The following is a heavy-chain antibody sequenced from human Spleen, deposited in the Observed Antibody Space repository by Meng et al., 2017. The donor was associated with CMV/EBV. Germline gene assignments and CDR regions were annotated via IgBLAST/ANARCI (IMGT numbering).Heavy chain of an antibody. V-gene: IGHV3-23*01. CDR2: ISGSGDYT. CDR1: GFTFSSYA. CDR3: AKRTSYYYDNSGYIDY. J-gene: IGHJ4*02. Sequence: GFTFSSYAINWVRQGPGRGLEWVSAISGSGDYTYYADSVKGRFTISRDNSINTLYLQMNSLRAEDTAVYYCAKRTSYYYDNSGYIDYWGQGTLVTVSS. D-gene: IGHD3-22*01.